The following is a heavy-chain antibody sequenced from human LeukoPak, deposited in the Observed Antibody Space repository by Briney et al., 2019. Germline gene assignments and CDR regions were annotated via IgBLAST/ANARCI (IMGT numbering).Heavy chain of an antibody. Sequence: GGSLRLSCAASGFTFSNYAMNWVRQAPGKGLEWVSGISESGVGTNYADSVKGRFTISRDNSKDTLYLQMNSLRAEDTAVYYCAKVKVGATIDYWGQGTLVTVSS. V-gene: IGHV3-23*01. CDR2: ISESGVGT. D-gene: IGHD1-26*01. J-gene: IGHJ4*02. CDR3: AKVKVGATIDY. CDR1: GFTFSNYA.